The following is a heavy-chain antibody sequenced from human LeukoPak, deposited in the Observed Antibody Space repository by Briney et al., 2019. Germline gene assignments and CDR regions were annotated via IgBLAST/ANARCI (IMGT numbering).Heavy chain of an antibody. CDR1: GFTFSDYY. Sequence: GGSLRLSCAASGFTFSDYYMSWIRQAPGKGLEWVSHISSSGSTIYYADSVKGRFTISRDNAEKSLYLQMNSLRAEDTAVYYCASTRWFGELWVDLWGQGTLVTVSS. CDR2: ISSSGSTI. D-gene: IGHD3-10*01. CDR3: ASTRWFGELWVDL. J-gene: IGHJ5*02. V-gene: IGHV3-11*01.